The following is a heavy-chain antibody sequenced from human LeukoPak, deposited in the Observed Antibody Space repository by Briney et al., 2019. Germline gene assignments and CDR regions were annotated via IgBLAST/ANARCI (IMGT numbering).Heavy chain of an antibody. CDR1: GGSISSYY. J-gene: IGHJ5*02. D-gene: IGHD1-1*01. CDR3: ARDFSNENWFDP. Sequence: SETLSLTCTVSGGSISSYYWGWIRQPPGKGLEWIGSIYYSGSTYYNPSLKSRVTISVDTSKNQFSLKLSSVTAADTAVYYCARDFSNENWFDPWGQGTLVTVSS. CDR2: IYYSGST. V-gene: IGHV4-39*07.